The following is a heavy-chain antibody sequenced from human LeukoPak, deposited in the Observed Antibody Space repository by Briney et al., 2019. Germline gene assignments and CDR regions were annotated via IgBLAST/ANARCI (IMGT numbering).Heavy chain of an antibody. Sequence: GGSLRLSCAASGLIFNNYAMTWVRQAPGKGLEWVSTISGSDDSTYYADSVKGRFTISRDKSKDTLYLQMSSLRAEDTAVYYCAKGSRTSSYTGSDYWGQGTLVTVSS. CDR1: GLIFNNYA. CDR2: ISGSDDST. V-gene: IGHV3-23*01. J-gene: IGHJ4*02. D-gene: IGHD2-2*02. CDR3: AKGSRTSSYTGSDY.